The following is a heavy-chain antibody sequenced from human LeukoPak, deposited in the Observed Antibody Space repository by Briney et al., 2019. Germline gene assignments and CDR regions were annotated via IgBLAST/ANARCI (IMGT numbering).Heavy chain of an antibody. D-gene: IGHD5-18*01. CDR1: GYTFTGYY. CDR2: INPSGGST. J-gene: IGHJ3*02. Sequence: ASVKVSCKASGYTFTGYYMHWVRQAPGQGLEWMGWINPSGGSTSYAQKFQGRVTMTRDMSTSTVYMELSSLRSEDTAVYYCARDAGPGYSYGTNDAFDIWGQGTMVTVSS. CDR3: ARDAGPGYSYGTNDAFDI. V-gene: IGHV1-46*01.